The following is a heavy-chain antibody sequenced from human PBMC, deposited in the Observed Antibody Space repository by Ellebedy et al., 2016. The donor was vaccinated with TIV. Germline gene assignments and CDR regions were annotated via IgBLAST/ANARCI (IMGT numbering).Heavy chain of an antibody. J-gene: IGHJ4*02. CDR1: GFTFSSYA. D-gene: IGHD6-19*01. V-gene: IGHV3-23*01. CDR3: AKGWHYFDY. CDR2: ISGSGGST. Sequence: GESLKISXAASGFTFSSYAMSWVRQAPGKGLEWVSAISGSGGSTYYADSVKGRFTISRDNSKNTLYLQMNSLRAEDTAVYYCAKGWHYFDYWGQGTLVTVSS.